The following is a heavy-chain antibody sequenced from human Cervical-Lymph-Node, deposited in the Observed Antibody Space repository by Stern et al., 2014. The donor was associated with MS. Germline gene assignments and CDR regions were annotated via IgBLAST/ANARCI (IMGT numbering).Heavy chain of an antibody. D-gene: IGHD2-15*01. CDR3: AREGEYCSGSRCYPFLDY. V-gene: IGHV4-59*01. Sequence: QLQLQESGPGLVKPSATLSLTCTVSGGSLRSYYWNWIRQAPGKGLEWLGFIYHTGSVNYNPSLSRRVAMSVDTSKNQLSLTVSSVTAADTAVYYCAREGEYCSGSRCYPFLDYWGQGTLVTVSS. J-gene: IGHJ4*02. CDR2: IYHTGSV. CDR1: GGSLRSYY.